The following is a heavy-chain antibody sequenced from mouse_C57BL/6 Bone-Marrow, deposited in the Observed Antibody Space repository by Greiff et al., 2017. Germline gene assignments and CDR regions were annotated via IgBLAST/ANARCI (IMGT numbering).Heavy chain of an antibody. CDR1: GYAFSSYW. CDR3: ARDYYGRPFDY. Sequence: QVQLQQSGAELVKPGASVKISCKASGYAFSSYWMNWVKQRPGKGLAWIGQIYPGDGDTNYNGKFKGKATLTANKSSSTAYMQLSSLTSEASAVYFYARDYYGRPFDYWGQGTTLTVSS. J-gene: IGHJ2*01. CDR2: IYPGDGDT. V-gene: IGHV1-80*01. D-gene: IGHD1-1*01.